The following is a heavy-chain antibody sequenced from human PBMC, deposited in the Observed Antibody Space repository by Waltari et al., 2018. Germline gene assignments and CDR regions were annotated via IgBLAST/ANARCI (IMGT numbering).Heavy chain of an antibody. V-gene: IGHV1-2*02. J-gene: IGHJ3*02. D-gene: IGHD2-21*02. CDR1: GYTFPGDY. Sequence: QVQLVQSGAEVKKPGASVRVSCTASGYTFPGDYMHWVRPAPGQGLEWMGWINPNSGGTNYAQKFQGRVTMTRDTSISTAYMELSRLRSDDTAVYYCARDLKVVTSYDAFDIWGQGTMVTVSS. CDR3: ARDLKVVTSYDAFDI. CDR2: INPNSGGT.